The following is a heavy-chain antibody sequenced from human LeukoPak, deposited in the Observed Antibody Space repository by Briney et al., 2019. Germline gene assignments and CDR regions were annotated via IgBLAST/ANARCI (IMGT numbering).Heavy chain of an antibody. D-gene: IGHD3-22*01. V-gene: IGHV3-21*06. Sequence: GGSLRLSCAASGSTFTRFNMNWVRQAPGKGLELVSSITTSGTYIYYADSVKGRFTISRDNAKSSLYLQMNSLRAEDTAVYYCARPFYYDSNGGEGMDVWGQGTTVTVSS. CDR2: ITTSGTYI. J-gene: IGHJ6*02. CDR1: GSTFTRFN. CDR3: ARPFYYDSNGGEGMDV.